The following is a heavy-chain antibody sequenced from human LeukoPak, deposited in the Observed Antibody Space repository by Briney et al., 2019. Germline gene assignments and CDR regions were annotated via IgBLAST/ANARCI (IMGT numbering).Heavy chain of an antibody. CDR1: GGSITSYY. V-gene: IGHV4-59*01. CDR2: IYYSGST. J-gene: IGHJ4*02. Sequence: SETLSLTCTVSGGSITSYYWSWIRQPPGKGLEWIGYIYYSGSTKYNPSLKSRVTISVDTSKNQFSLKLSSVTAADTAVYYCARGAGAGTTDWGGYFDYWGQGTLVTVSS. CDR3: ARGAGAGTTDWGGYFDY. D-gene: IGHD6-19*01.